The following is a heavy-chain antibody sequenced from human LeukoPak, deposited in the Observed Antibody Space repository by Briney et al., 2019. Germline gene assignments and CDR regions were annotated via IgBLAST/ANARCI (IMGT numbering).Heavy chain of an antibody. D-gene: IGHD2-21*02. CDR1: GYTFTGYY. V-gene: IGHV1-2*06. CDR2: IIPNSGGT. J-gene: IGHJ4*02. Sequence: ASVKVSCKASGYTFTGYYMHWVRQAPGQGLERMGRIIPNSGGTNYAQKFQGRVTMTRDTSISTAYMELSRLRSDDTAVYYCARDGDPGIVVVTATIDYWGQGTLVTVSS. CDR3: ARDGDPGIVVVTATIDY.